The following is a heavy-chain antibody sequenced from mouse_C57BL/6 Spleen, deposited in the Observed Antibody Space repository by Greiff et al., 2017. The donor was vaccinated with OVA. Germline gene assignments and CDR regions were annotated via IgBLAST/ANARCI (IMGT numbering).Heavy chain of an antibody. V-gene: IGHV5-6*01. D-gene: IGHD4-1*01. CDR1: GFTFSSYG. CDR2: ISSGGSYT. Sequence: EVNVVESGGDLVKPGGSLKLSCAASGFTFSSYGMSWVRQTPDKRLEWVATISSGGSYTYYPDSVKGRFTISRDNAKNTLYLQMSSLKSEDTAMYYCARHPNWNFDYWGQGTTLTVSS. CDR3: ARHPNWNFDY. J-gene: IGHJ2*01.